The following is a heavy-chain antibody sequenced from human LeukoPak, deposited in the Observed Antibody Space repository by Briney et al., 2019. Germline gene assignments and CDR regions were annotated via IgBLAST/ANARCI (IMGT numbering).Heavy chain of an antibody. Sequence: GKSLRLSCAASGFMFSRSDIHWVRQAPGKGLEWVAVIWHDRSDTYGSNKYYADSVKGRFTISRDNPKNTVYLQMSSLRVEDTAVYYCAKDGNCGGDCYGWFDPWGQGALVTVSS. V-gene: IGHV3-33*06. J-gene: IGHJ5*02. CDR3: AKDGNCGGDCYGWFDP. CDR2: IWHDRSDTYGSNK. D-gene: IGHD2-21*02. CDR1: GFMFSRSD.